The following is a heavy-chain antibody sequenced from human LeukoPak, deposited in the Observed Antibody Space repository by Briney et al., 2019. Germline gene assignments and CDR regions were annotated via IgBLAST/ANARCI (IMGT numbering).Heavy chain of an antibody. CDR3: ASGLELDY. J-gene: IGHJ4*02. CDR2: IKQDGSEK. CDR1: GFTFSSYA. V-gene: IGHV3-7*03. Sequence: GGSLRLSCAASGFTFSSYAMRWVRQAPGKGLEWVANIKQDGSEKNYGDSVKGRFTVSRDNAKNSLYLQMNSLRAEDTAVYYCASGLELDYWGQGTLVTVSS.